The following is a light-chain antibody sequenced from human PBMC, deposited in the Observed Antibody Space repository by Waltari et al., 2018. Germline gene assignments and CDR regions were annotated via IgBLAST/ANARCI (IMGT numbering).Light chain of an antibody. CDR2: RNK. J-gene: IGLJ2*01. Sequence: QSVLTQPPSASGAPGQRVTISCSGSSSNIGSNFVYWYQQLPGTAPKLLICRNKQRPSGVPDRFSGSKSGTSASLAISGRRSEDEAHYYCAAWDDSVEEVFGGGTKLTVL. CDR1: SSNIGSNF. V-gene: IGLV1-47*01. CDR3: AAWDDSVEEV.